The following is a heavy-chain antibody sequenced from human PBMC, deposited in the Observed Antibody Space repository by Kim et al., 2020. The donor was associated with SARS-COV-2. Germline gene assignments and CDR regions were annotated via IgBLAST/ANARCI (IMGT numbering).Heavy chain of an antibody. CDR2: ST. V-gene: IGHV3-74*01. J-gene: IGHJ5*02. D-gene: IGHD6-19*01. Sequence: STTYADSRKSRSPIARENAKNLLYLQMNSLRAEDTAVYYCPSDVSYSSATWGQGTLVTVSS. CDR3: PSDVSYSSAT.